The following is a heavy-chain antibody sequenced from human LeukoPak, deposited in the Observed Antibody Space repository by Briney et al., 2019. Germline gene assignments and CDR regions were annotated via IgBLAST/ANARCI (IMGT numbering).Heavy chain of an antibody. Sequence: GGSLRLSCAASGITVSTRYISWVCQAPGKGLEWVSVIYGGGSTYYADSVKGRFTISTDNPKNTLYLQMNSLRAEDTAVYYCHMSGYWGQGTLVTVSS. J-gene: IGHJ4*02. V-gene: IGHV3-66*01. CDR2: IYGGGST. D-gene: IGHD3-10*01. CDR3: HMSGY. CDR1: GITVSTRY.